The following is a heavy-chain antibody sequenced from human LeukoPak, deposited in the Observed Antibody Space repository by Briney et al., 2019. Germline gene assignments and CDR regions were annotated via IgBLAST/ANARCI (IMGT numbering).Heavy chain of an antibody. CDR2: ISYDGSNK. Sequence: GGSLRLSCAAPGFTFSSYAMHWVRQAPGKGLEWVAVISYDGSNKYYADSVKGRFTISRDNSKNTLYLQMNSLRAEDTAVYYCARDPFQAGHFDFWGQGTLVTVSS. V-gene: IGHV3-30-3*01. CDR1: GFTFSSYA. J-gene: IGHJ4*02. CDR3: ARDPFQAGHFDF. D-gene: IGHD6-13*01.